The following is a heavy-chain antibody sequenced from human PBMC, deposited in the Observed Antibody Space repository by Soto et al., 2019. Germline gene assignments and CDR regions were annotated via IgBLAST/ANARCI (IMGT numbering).Heavy chain of an antibody. CDR3: ASCDYSASYYGWFGIDY. CDR1: GFTFSDYY. J-gene: IGHJ4*02. Sequence: SGGSLRLSCAASGFTFSDYYMSWIRQAPGKGLEWVSYISSSSSYTNYADSVKGRFTISRDNAKNSLYLQMNSLRAEDTAVYYCASCDYSASYYGWFGIDYWGQGTLVTVSS. V-gene: IGHV3-11*06. CDR2: ISSSSSYT. D-gene: IGHD1-26*01.